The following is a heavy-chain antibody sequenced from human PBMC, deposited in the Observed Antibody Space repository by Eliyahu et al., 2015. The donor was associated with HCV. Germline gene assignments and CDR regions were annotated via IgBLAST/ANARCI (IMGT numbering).Heavy chain of an antibody. CDR3: ARDHRTFDY. CDR2: MNPNSGNX. V-gene: IGHV1-8*01. J-gene: IGHJ4*02. Sequence: QVQLVQSGAEVKXPGASVXVXCKASXGTFTSCYINYWRREATGQGLEWMGWMNPNSGNXGYAQKFQGRVTMTRNTSISTAYMELSSLRSEDTAVYYCARDHRTFDYWGQGTLVTVSS. CDR1: XGTFTSCY.